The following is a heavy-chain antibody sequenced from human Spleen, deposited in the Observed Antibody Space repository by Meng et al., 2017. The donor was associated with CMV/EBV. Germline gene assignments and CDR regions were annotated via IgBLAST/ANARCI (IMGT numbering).Heavy chain of an antibody. CDR3: ARDPLTMVRGVIPFDY. CDR1: GFTFSSYS. Sequence: GESLKISCAASGFTFSSYSMNWVRQAPGKGLEWVSSISSSSSYIYYADSVKGRFTISRDNAKNSLYLQMNSLGAEDTAVYYCARDPLTMVRGVIPFDYWGQGTLVTVSS. J-gene: IGHJ4*02. CDR2: ISSSSSYI. V-gene: IGHV3-21*01. D-gene: IGHD3-10*01.